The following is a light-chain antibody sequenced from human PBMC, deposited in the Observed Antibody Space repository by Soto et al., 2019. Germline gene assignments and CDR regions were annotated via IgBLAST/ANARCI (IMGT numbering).Light chain of an antibody. CDR3: QQYNSYST. Sequence: DIQMPQSPSTLSASVGDRVTITCRASQSISSWLAWYQQKPGKAPKLLIYDASSLESGVPSRFSGSGSGTEFTLTISSMQPDEFATYYCQQYNSYSTFGQVTKVDI. V-gene: IGKV1-5*01. J-gene: IGKJ1*01. CDR1: QSISSW. CDR2: DAS.